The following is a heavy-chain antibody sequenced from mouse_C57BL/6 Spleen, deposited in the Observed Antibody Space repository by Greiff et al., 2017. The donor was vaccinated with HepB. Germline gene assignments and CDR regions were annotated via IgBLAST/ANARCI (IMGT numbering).Heavy chain of an antibody. D-gene: IGHD1-1*01. Sequence: QQSCKASGYTFTSYWMHWVKQRPGRGLEWIGRIDPNSGGTKYNEKFKSKATLTVDKPSSTAYMQLSSLTSEDSAVYYCARTGDYYYGSSLWFAYWGQGTLVTVSA. CDR2: IDPNSGGT. CDR1: GYTFTSYW. CDR3: ARTGDYYYGSSLWFAY. V-gene: IGHV1-72*01. J-gene: IGHJ3*01.